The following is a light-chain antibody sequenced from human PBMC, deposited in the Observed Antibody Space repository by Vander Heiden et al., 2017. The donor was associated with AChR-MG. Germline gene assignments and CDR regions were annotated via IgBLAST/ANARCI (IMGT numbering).Light chain of an antibody. CDR2: KAS. V-gene: IGKV1-5*03. CDR1: QYINPW. CDR3: RQYHRYPWT. Sequence: DIQMTQSPVTLSAPIGDRVPITCRARQYINPWLSWYQQKPGNAPRILIYKASVLENGVPSRFNGSASGTEFTLTIGGLQPEDFGTYFCRQYHRYPWTFGQGTKVEF. J-gene: IGKJ1*01.